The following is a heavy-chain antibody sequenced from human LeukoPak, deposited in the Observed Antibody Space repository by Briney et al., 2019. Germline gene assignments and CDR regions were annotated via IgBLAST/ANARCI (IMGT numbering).Heavy chain of an antibody. CDR2: ISYDRSNE. Sequence: TGGSLRLSCAASGFTFSSYGMHWVRQAPGKGLEWVAVISYDRSNEYYADSVKGRFTISRDNSKNTLYLQMNSLRAEDTAVYYCARDRSLGDILTGYSDYWGQGTLVTVSS. V-gene: IGHV3-30*03. D-gene: IGHD3-9*01. J-gene: IGHJ4*02. CDR3: ARDRSLGDILTGYSDY. CDR1: GFTFSSYG.